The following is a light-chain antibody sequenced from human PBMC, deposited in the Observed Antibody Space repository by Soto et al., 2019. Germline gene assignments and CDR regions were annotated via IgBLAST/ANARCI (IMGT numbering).Light chain of an antibody. CDR2: KVS. CDR1: QVLVHSDGIAY. CDR3: MQGTLWAIT. Sequence: VMTQSPLSLPVTLAQPASISCRSNQVLVHSDGIAYFSWFQQRPGRSPRRLIYKVSNRDSGVPARFSGSGSGTDFALKISRVEAEDVGVYYCMQGTLWAITFGQGGRLEI. V-gene: IGKV2-30*02. J-gene: IGKJ5*01.